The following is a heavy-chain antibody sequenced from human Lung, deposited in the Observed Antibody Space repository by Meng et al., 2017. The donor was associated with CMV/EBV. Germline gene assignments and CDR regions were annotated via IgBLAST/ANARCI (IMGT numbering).Heavy chain of an antibody. Sequence: VSVXVSCKASGYTFTGYFMHWVRQAPGQGLEWMGWINPNSGGTNYVQKFQGRVIMTWDTSISSAYMQLSRLTSNDTAVFYCARGGLSTALPEAPSSSSIDNXGQGXLVTVSS. V-gene: IGHV1-2*02. J-gene: IGHJ4*02. CDR1: GYTFTGYF. CDR2: INPNSGGT. CDR3: ARGGLSTALPEAPSSSSIDN. D-gene: IGHD2/OR15-2a*01.